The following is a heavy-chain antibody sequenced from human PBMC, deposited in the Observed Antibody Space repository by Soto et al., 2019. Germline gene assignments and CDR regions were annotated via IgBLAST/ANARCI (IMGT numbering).Heavy chain of an antibody. CDR3: ARRSDHDFWSGSYGMDV. Sequence: SLRLSCAASGFTFSSYSMNWVRQAPGKGLEWVSSISSSSSYIYYADSVKGRFTISRDNAKNSLYLQMNSLRAEDTAVYYCARRSDHDFWSGSYGMDVWGQGTTVTVSS. CDR2: ISSSSSYI. D-gene: IGHD3-3*01. J-gene: IGHJ6*02. CDR1: GFTFSSYS. V-gene: IGHV3-21*01.